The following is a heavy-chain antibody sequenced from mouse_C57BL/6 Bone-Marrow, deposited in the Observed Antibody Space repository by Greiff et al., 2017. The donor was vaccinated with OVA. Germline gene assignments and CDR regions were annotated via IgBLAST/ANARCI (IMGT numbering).Heavy chain of an antibody. CDR3: AREGLLRTVYYFGY. Sequence: QVQLQQPGAELVKPGASVKMSCKASGYTFTSYWITWVKQRPGQGLEWIGDIYPGSGSTNYNEKLQSKATLTVDTSSSTAYMQLSSLTSEDSAVYYGAREGLLRTVYYFGYWGQGTTLTVSS. CDR1: GYTFTSYW. CDR2: IYPGSGST. D-gene: IGHD1-1*01. J-gene: IGHJ2*01. V-gene: IGHV1-55*01.